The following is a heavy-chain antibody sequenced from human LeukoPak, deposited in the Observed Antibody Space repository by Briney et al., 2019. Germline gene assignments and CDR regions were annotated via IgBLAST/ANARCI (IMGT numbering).Heavy chain of an antibody. Sequence: ASVKVSCKASGYTFTGYYMHWVRPASGQGLEWMGWINPNSGDTNHAQNFQGRVTLTRDTSISTAYMELSSLRSDDSAVYYCAGEYCSGGSCRQGFDYWGQGTLVTVSS. CDR3: AGEYCSGGSCRQGFDY. CDR2: INPNSGDT. J-gene: IGHJ4*02. V-gene: IGHV1-2*02. CDR1: GYTFTGYY. D-gene: IGHD2-15*01.